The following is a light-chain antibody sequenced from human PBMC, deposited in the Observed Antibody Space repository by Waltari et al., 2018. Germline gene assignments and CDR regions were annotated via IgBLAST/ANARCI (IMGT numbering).Light chain of an antibody. Sequence: SYELTQPPSVSVSPGQTASITCSGDQLEAKYPSWYQQKPGQSPVLVIYQDNRRPSGIPERFSGSTSGNTATLTISGTQAMDEADYYCQAWDRNTYVVFGGGTKLTVL. CDR2: QDN. CDR1: QLEAKY. V-gene: IGLV3-1*01. CDR3: QAWDRNTYVV. J-gene: IGLJ2*01.